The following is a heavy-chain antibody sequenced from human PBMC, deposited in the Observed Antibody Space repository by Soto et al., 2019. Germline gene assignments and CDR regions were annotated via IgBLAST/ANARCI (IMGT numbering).Heavy chain of an antibody. CDR3: ARGPSTAIFGVVITNYYYYGMDV. D-gene: IGHD3-3*02. V-gene: IGHV4-34*01. Sequence: PSETLSLTCAVYGGSFSGYYWSWIRQPPGKGLEWIGEINHSGSTDYNPSLKSRVTISVDTSKNQFSLKLSSVTAADTAVYYCARGPSTAIFGVVITNYYYYGMDVWGQGTTVTVSS. CDR1: GGSFSGYY. CDR2: INHSGST. J-gene: IGHJ6*02.